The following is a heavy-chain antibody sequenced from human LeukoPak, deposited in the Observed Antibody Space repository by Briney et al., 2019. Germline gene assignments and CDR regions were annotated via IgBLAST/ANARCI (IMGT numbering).Heavy chain of an antibody. V-gene: IGHV1-2*06. D-gene: IGHD3-16*01. CDR2: ITPNNGGT. Sequence: MQWVRQAPGEGGERRGRITPNNGGTKYAQKIQGRETITRETSISTAYMELSRLRSDDTAVYYCAREIGGATSFDYWGQGALVTVSS. J-gene: IGHJ4*02. CDR3: AREIGGATSFDY.